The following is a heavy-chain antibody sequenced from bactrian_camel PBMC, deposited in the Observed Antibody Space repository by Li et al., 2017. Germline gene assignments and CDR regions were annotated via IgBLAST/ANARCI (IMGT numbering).Heavy chain of an antibody. D-gene: IGHD2*01. V-gene: IGHV3-2*01. Sequence: HVQLVESGGGSVQAGGSLRLSCSASGHTDATNFMAWYRQGARTSDCTLISSITNTGDTYYIDSVKGRFTISQDKAKNTVDLQMNDLRPEDSGLYYCAHIPEDWVPYCRAFGFWGRGTQVTVS. J-gene: IGHJ6*01. CDR2: ITNTGDT. CDR3: AHIPEDWVPYCRAFGF. CDR1: GHTDATNF.